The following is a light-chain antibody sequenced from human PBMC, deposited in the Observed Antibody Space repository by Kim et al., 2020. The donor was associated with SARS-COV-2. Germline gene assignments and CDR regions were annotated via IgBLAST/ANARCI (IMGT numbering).Light chain of an antibody. Sequence: SVSPGETSSLSFKASHSVRSSLASYRQKPSQPPRLLIYSASTRATAIPATFSGSGSRTEFTLSISSLQSADFAVYYCQRYNNWPYSFGQGTKLEI. J-gene: IGKJ2*01. V-gene: IGKV3-15*01. CDR1: HSVRSS. CDR3: QRYNNWPYS. CDR2: SAS.